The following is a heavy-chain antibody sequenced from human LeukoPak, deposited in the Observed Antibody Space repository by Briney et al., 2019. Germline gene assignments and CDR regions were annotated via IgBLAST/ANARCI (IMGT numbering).Heavy chain of an antibody. J-gene: IGHJ4*02. V-gene: IGHV3-33*01. CDR2: IWYDGSNK. CDR3: ARDRSIVGARPTPSLAY. CDR1: GFTFSSYG. D-gene: IGHD1-26*01. Sequence: PGGSLRLSCAASGFTFSSYGMHRVRQAPGKGLEWVAVIWYDGSNKYYADSVKGRFTISRDNSKNTLYLQMNSLRAEDTAVYYCARDRSIVGARPTPSLAYWGQGTLVTVSS.